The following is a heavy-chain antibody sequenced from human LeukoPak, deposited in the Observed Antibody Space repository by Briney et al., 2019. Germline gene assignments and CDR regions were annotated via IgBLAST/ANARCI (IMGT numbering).Heavy chain of an antibody. D-gene: IGHD6-6*01. Sequence: SVKVSCKASGFTFTSSTMQWVRQARGQRLEWIGWIVVGSGNTHYAQKFQERVTITRDMSTSTAYMELSSLRSEDTAVYYCAAVRSSYYYYGMDVWGQGTTVTVSS. CDR1: GFTFTSST. CDR3: AAVRSSYYYYGMDV. V-gene: IGHV1-58*02. J-gene: IGHJ6*02. CDR2: IVVGSGNT.